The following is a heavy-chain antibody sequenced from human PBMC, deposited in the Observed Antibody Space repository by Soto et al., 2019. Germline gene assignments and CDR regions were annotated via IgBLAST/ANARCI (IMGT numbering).Heavy chain of an antibody. J-gene: IGHJ6*03. CDR1: GYSFTSYW. CDR3: ARPTLVGSGYVDYYYMDV. V-gene: IGHV5-51*01. Sequence: PGESLKISCKGSGYSFTSYWIGWVRQMPGKGLEWMGIIYPGDSDTRYSPSFQGQVTISADKSISTAYLQWSSLKASDTAMYYCARPTLVGSGYVDYYYMDVWGKGTTVTVSS. CDR2: IYPGDSDT. D-gene: IGHD5-12*01.